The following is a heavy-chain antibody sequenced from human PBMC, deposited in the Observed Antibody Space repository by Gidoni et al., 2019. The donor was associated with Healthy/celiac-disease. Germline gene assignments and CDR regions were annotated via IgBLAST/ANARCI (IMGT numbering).Heavy chain of an antibody. V-gene: IGHV3-23*01. CDR3: AKECGGDCNDYYYYGMDV. CDR2: ISGSGGST. J-gene: IGHJ6*02. D-gene: IGHD2-21*01. Sequence: GKGLEWVSAISGSGGSTYYADSVKGRFTISRDNSKNTLYLQMNSLRAEDTAVYYCAKECGGDCNDYYYYGMDVWGQGTTVTVSS.